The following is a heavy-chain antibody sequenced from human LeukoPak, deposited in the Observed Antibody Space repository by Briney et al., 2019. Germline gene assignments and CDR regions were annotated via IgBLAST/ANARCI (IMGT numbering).Heavy chain of an antibody. D-gene: IGHD2-2*01. CDR1: GFTFIKYA. V-gene: IGHV3-23*01. Sequence: GGSLRLSCAASGFTFIKYAMSWVRQAPGKGLEWVSVISGSGGSTYYADSVKGRFTISRDNSKNTLYLQMNSLRAEDTAVYYCARDRSPRWGLGYCSSTSCEKPTPFDYWGQGTLVTVSS. CDR3: ARDRSPRWGLGYCSSTSCEKPTPFDY. J-gene: IGHJ4*02. CDR2: ISGSGGST.